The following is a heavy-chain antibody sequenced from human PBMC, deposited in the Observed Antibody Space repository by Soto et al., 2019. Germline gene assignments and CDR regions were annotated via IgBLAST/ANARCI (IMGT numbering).Heavy chain of an antibody. D-gene: IGHD2-15*01. V-gene: IGHV4-31*03. CDR1: GGSISSGGYY. Sequence: QVQLQESGPGLVKPSQTLSLTCTVSGGSISSGGYYWSWIRQHPGKGLEWIGYIYYSGSTYYNPSLNSRVTISVDTSKNQFSLKLSSVTAADTAVYYCARESTGYCSGGSCYPSPLIAYWGQGTLVTVSS. CDR3: ARESTGYCSGGSCYPSPLIAY. J-gene: IGHJ4*02. CDR2: IYYSGST.